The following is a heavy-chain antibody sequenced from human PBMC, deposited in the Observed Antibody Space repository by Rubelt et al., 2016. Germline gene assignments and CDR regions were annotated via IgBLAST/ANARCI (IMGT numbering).Heavy chain of an antibody. J-gene: IGHJ4*02. Sequence: QVQLVQSGAEVKKPGASVKVSCKASGYTFTSYGISWVRQAPGQGLEWMGWISAYNGNTNYAQKLQGRVTMATDTSTSKAYMELRSLGSDDTGVYYCARDVGGNSGLYYFDYWGQGTLVTVSS. V-gene: IGHV1-18*01. CDR3: ARDVGGNSGLYYFDY. CDR2: ISAYNGNT. D-gene: IGHD4-23*01. CDR1: GYTFTSYG.